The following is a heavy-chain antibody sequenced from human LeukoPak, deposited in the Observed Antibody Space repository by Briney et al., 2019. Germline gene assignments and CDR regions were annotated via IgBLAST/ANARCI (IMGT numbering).Heavy chain of an antibody. CDR3: ARGPAANSGNYYVGDY. D-gene: IGHD1-26*01. CDR1: GFTFSRSW. V-gene: IGHV3-74*01. CDR2: INDDGRTT. J-gene: IGHJ4*02. Sequence: GGSLRLYCAASGFTFSRSWMHWVRQAPGKGLVWVSRINDDGRTTNYADSVKGRFTISRDNAKNTLYLQMNSLRAEDTGVYYCARGPAANSGNYYVGDYWGQGTLVTVSS.